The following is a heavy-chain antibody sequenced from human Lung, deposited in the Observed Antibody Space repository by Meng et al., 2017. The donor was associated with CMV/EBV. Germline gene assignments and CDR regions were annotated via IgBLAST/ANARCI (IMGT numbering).Heavy chain of an antibody. CDR3: ARADLQELGRRSGWFPDYYYHDIDG. CDR2: IYYTGDT. J-gene: IGHJ6*02. Sequence: SETLSLTCSVLGASLSNQYWSWIRQPPGKGLEWIGIIYYTGDTNYSPSLKSRVTMSVDTSRNQFSLSLRSVTPADTAVYYCARADLQELGRRSGWFPDYYYHDIDGWGQGTTVTVSS. V-gene: IGHV4-59*11. D-gene: IGHD6-19*01. CDR1: GASLSNQY.